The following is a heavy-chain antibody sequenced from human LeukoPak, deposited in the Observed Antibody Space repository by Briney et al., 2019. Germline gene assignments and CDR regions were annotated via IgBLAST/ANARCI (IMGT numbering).Heavy chain of an antibody. CDR2: MNPNSGNT. CDR3: ARDTPLYYYGSGSSNNWFDP. Sequence: GASVKVSCKASGYTFTSYDINWVRQATGQGLEWMGWMNPNSGNTGYAQKFQGRVTMTRNTSISTAYMELSSLRSEDTAVYYCARDTPLYYYGSGSSNNWFDPWGQGTLVTVSS. CDR1: GYTFTSYD. V-gene: IGHV1-8*01. D-gene: IGHD3-10*01. J-gene: IGHJ5*02.